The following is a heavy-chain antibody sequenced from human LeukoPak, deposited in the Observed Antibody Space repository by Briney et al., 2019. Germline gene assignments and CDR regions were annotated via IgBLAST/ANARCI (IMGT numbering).Heavy chain of an antibody. Sequence: GGSLRLSCAASGFTFGSYTMNWVRQAPGKGLEWVSSIGSSSYIYYADSVKGRFTVSRDNAKKSLYLQMNSLRAEDTAVYYCAKSPADYGDDLYDCWGQGTLVTVSS. J-gene: IGHJ4*02. D-gene: IGHD4-17*01. CDR1: GFTFGSYT. V-gene: IGHV3-21*04. CDR3: AKSPADYGDDLYDC. CDR2: IGSSSYI.